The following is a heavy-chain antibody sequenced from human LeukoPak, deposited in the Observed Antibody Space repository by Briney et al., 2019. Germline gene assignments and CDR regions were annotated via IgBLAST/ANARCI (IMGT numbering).Heavy chain of an antibody. CDR3: AREYSGFDY. V-gene: IGHV4-38-2*02. D-gene: IGHD5-12*01. Sequence: SETLSLTCTVSGYSMRSGYYWGWIRQPPGKGLEWIGSTYHSGSTNYNPSLKSRVTISVDTSKNQFSLKLTSVTAADTAVYYCAREYSGFDYWGQGTLVTVSS. J-gene: IGHJ4*02. CDR1: GYSMRSGYY. CDR2: TYHSGST.